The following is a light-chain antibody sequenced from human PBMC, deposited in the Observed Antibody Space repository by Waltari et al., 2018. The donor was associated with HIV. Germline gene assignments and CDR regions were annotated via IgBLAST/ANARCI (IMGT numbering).Light chain of an antibody. CDR2: GNS. CDR1: SSNIGAGYD. J-gene: IGLJ3*02. V-gene: IGLV1-40*01. Sequence: QSVLTQPPSVSGAPGQRVTISCTGSSSNIGAGYDVHWYQQLPGTAPKLLIYGNSNRPSGVPDRFSGSKSDTSASLAITGLQAGDEADYYCQSYDSSLSGSWVFGGGTKLTVL. CDR3: QSYDSSLSGSWV.